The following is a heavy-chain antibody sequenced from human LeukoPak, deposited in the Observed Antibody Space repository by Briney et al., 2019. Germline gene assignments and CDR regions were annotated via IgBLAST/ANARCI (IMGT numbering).Heavy chain of an antibody. V-gene: IGHV3-15*01. J-gene: IGHJ4*02. Sequence: GGSLRLSCTASGFTFTHAWMDWVRQAPGKGLEWVGRLKSKADGETTDYAAPVKGRFTISRDDSKNTLYLHVNSLKTEDTAVYYCAKERGTMIVVVIPYYFDYWGQGTLVTVSS. CDR2: LKSKADGETT. CDR1: GFTFTHAW. CDR3: AKERGTMIVVVIPYYFDY. D-gene: IGHD3-22*01.